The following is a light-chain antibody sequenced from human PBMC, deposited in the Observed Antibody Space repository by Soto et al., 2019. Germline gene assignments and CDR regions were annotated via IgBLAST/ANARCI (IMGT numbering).Light chain of an antibody. CDR2: GNR. CDR1: SSNLGAGYD. Sequence: QPVLTQPPSVSGAPGQRVTLSCTGNSSNLGAGYDVHWYQQLPGAAPKLVIFGNRNRPSGVPERFSGSKSGTSASLAITGLQAEHEADYHCHAYDYSLTASVFGGGTKLTVL. V-gene: IGLV1-40*01. CDR3: HAYDYSLTASV. J-gene: IGLJ3*02.